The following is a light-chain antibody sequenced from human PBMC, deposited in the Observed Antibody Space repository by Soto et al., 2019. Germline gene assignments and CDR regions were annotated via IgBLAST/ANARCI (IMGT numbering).Light chain of an antibody. J-gene: IGLJ3*02. Sequence: QTVVTQEPSLTVSPGGTVTLTCASSTGPVTSGYYPNWFQQKPGQAPRPLIYSTTNEHSWTPARFSGSLLGGKAALTLSGVLPEDEAEYYCLLYYGSPQPNWVFVGGTKLTVL. CDR2: STT. CDR3: LLYYGSPQPNWV. CDR1: TGPVTSGYY. V-gene: IGLV7-43*01.